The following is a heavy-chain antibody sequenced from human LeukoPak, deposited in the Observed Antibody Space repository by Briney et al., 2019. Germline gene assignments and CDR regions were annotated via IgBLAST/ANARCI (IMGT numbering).Heavy chain of an antibody. J-gene: IGHJ4*02. CDR2: INHSGST. Sequence: SETLSLSCAVYGGSFSGYYWSWIRQPPGKGLEWIGEINHSGSTNYIPSLKSRVTISVDTSKNQFSLKLSSVTAADTAVYYCARESGGSRGYSYGFDYWGQGTLVTVSS. D-gene: IGHD5-18*01. CDR1: GGSFSGYY. CDR3: ARESGGSRGYSYGFDY. V-gene: IGHV4-34*01.